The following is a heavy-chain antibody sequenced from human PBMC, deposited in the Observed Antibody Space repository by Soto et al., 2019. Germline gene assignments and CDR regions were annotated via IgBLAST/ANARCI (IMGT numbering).Heavy chain of an antibody. J-gene: IGHJ6*02. CDR2: IIPIFGTA. D-gene: IGHD2-2*01. Sequence: SVKVSCKASGGTFSSYAISWVRQAPGQGLEWMGGIIPIFGTANYAQKFQGRVTITADASTSTAYMELSSLRSEDTAVYYCARDLGCSSTSCSYYYYYGMDVWGQGTTVTVSS. CDR3: ARDLGCSSTSCSYYYYYGMDV. CDR1: GGTFSSYA. V-gene: IGHV1-69*13.